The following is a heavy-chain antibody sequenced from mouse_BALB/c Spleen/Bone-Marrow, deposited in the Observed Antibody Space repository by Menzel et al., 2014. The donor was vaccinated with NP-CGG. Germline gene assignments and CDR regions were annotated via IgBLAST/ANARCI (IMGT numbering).Heavy chain of an antibody. J-gene: IGHJ3*01. Sequence: EVQLQESGAELVKPGASVKLSCTASGFNIKNTYIHWVKQRPEQGLEWIGRIGPANVNTKYDPKFQGKATITADTSSNTAYLQLSSLTSEDTAVYYCATYYYGSSLFAYWGQGTLVTVSA. CDR3: ATYYYGSSLFAY. V-gene: IGHV14-3*02. CDR2: IGPANVNT. D-gene: IGHD1-1*01. CDR1: GFNIKNTY.